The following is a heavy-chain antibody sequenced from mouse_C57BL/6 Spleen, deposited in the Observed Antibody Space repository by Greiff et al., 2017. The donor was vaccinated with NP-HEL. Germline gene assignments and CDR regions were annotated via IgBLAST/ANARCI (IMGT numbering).Heavy chain of an antibody. Sequence: EVKLVESGGGLVQPKGSLKLSCAASGFSFTTYAMNWVRQAPGKGLEWVARIRSKSNNYATYYAASVKDRFTISRDDSESMLYLQMNNLKTEDTAMYYGVRGDGGKEYWGKGTSVTVDS. CDR1: GFSFTTYA. D-gene: IGHD2-1*01. V-gene: IGHV10-1*01. CDR2: IRSKSNNYAT. CDR3: VRGDGGKEY. J-gene: IGHJ4*01.